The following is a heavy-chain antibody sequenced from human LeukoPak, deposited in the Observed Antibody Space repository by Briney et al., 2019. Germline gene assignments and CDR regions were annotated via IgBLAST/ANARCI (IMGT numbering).Heavy chain of an antibody. CDR1: GYTFTSYD. Sequence: ASVKVSCKASGYTFTSYDINWVRQATGQGLEWVGWMNPNSGDAGSAQRFQGRVTMTRDTSISTAYMELSSLRSDDTAVYYCARWGGSDLDTDFDFWGQGTLVTVSS. CDR2: MNPNSGDA. V-gene: IGHV1-8*01. J-gene: IGHJ4*02. CDR3: ARWGGSDLDTDFDF. D-gene: IGHD3-16*01.